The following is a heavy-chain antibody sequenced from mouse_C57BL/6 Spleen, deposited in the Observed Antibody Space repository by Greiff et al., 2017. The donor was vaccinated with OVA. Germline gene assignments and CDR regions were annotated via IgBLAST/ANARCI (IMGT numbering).Heavy chain of an antibody. J-gene: IGHJ3*01. V-gene: IGHV1-18*01. Sequence: EVQLVESGPELVKPGASVKIPCKASGYTFTDYNMDWVKQSHGKSLEWIGDINPNNGGTIYNQKFKGKATLTVDKSSSTAYMELRSLTSEDTAVYYCARLYYYGSSSAWFAYWGQGTLVTVSA. CDR1: GYTFTDYN. CDR3: ARLYYYGSSSAWFAY. D-gene: IGHD1-1*01. CDR2: INPNNGGT.